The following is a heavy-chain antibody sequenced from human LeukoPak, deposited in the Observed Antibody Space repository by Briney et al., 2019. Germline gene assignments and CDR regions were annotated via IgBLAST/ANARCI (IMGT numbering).Heavy chain of an antibody. V-gene: IGHV4-59*01. CDR1: GGSISSYY. Sequence: SETLSLTCTVSGGSISSYYWSWIRQPPGKGLEWIGYIYYSGSTNYNPSLKSRVTISVDTSKNQFSLKLSSVTAADTAVYYCAREADSKGAFDIWGQGTMVTVSS. J-gene: IGHJ3*02. D-gene: IGHD3-22*01. CDR2: IYYSGST. CDR3: AREADSKGAFDI.